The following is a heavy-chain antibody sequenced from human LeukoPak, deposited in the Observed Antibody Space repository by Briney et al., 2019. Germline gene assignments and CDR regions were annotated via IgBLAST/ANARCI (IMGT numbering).Heavy chain of an antibody. V-gene: IGHV3-30*18. Sequence: GGSLRLSCAASGFTFSSYGMHWVRQAPGKGLEWVAVISYDGSNKYYADSVKGRFTIARDNSKNTLYLQMNSLRAEDTAVYYCAKELDTAMAYYFDYWGQGTLVTVSS. J-gene: IGHJ4*02. CDR1: GFTFSSYG. CDR2: ISYDGSNK. CDR3: AKELDTAMAYYFDY. D-gene: IGHD5-18*01.